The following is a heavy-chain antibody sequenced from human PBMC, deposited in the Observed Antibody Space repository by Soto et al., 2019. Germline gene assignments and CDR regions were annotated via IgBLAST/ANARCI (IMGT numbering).Heavy chain of an antibody. CDR2: INHSGST. Sequence: QLQLQESGPGLVKPSETLSLTCRVSDGSMNSDSSYWGWIRQPPGKGLEWIGVINHSGSTYHNLSLKGRVTMSVDASRNQFSLKFTSMTAADTAVYYCARLGGYVSVGYYYLWDSWGQGTLVPVS. V-gene: IGHV4-39*01. D-gene: IGHD3-22*01. CDR3: ARLGGYVSVGYYYLWDS. J-gene: IGHJ4*02. CDR1: DGSMNSDSSY.